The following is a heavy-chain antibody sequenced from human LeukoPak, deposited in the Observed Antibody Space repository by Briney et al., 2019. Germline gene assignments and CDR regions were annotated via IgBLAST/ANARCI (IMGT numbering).Heavy chain of an antibody. D-gene: IGHD4-17*01. Sequence: ASVKVSCKASGYTFTAYNMQWVRQAPGQGLEWMGWINPKSGDTDYAQKFRGRVFMTRDTSISTTYMELSGLKSDDTAVYYCARQFNDYGDHYLVYWGQGTLVTVSS. J-gene: IGHJ4*02. CDR2: INPKSGDT. CDR1: GYTFTAYN. CDR3: ARQFNDYGDHYLVY. V-gene: IGHV1-2*02.